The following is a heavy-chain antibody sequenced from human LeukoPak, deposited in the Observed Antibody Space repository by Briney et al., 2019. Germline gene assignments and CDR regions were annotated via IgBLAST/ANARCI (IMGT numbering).Heavy chain of an antibody. J-gene: IGHJ4*02. CDR2: ISGSGGST. CDR3: AKPSMIVVVITPFDY. V-gene: IGHV3-23*01. Sequence: PGGSLRLSCAASGFTFSSYAMSWVRQAPGKGLEWVPAISGSGGSTYYADSVKGRFTISRDNSKNTLYLQMNSLRADDTAVYYCAKPSMIVVVITPFDYWGQGTLVTVSS. CDR1: GFTFSSYA. D-gene: IGHD3-22*01.